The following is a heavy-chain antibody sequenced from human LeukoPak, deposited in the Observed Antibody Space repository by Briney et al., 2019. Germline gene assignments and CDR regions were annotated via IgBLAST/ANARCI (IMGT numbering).Heavy chain of an antibody. Sequence: PGGSLRLSCAASGFTFSSYELHWVRQAPGKGLEWISYISSRSTTIKYADSVRGRFTISRDDARESLYLQMNSLRAEDRAIYYCGASRQYVGAFDIWGQGTLVTVSS. CDR3: GASRQYVGAFDI. V-gene: IGHV3-48*03. J-gene: IGHJ3*02. D-gene: IGHD3-16*01. CDR2: ISSRSTTI. CDR1: GFTFSSYE.